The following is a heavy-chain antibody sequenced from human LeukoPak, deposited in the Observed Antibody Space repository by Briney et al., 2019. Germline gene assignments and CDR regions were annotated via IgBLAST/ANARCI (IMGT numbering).Heavy chain of an antibody. D-gene: IGHD6-13*01. V-gene: IGHV3-7*01. CDR3: ARDFRGVAAAEPYNWFDP. Sequence: GGSLRLSCAASGFTFSSYWMSWVRQAPGKGLEWVGNIKQDGSEKYYVDSVKGRFTISRDNAKNSLYLQMNSLRAEDTAVYYCARDFRGVAAAEPYNWFDPWGQGTLVTVSS. CDR2: IKQDGSEK. CDR1: GFTFSSYW. J-gene: IGHJ5*02.